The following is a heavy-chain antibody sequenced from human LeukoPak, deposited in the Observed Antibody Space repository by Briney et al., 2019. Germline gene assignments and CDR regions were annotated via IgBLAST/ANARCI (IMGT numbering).Heavy chain of an antibody. J-gene: IGHJ4*02. V-gene: IGHV3-21*01. CDR3: ARGGAARPDF. CDR1: GFTFISYS. CDR2: ISSSSSYI. Sequence: GGALRLSCAASGFTFISYSMNWVRQAPGKGLEWVSSISSSSSYIYYADSVKGRFTISRDNAKNSLYLQMNSLRVEDTAVYYCARGGAARPDFWGQGTLVTVSS. D-gene: IGHD6-6*01.